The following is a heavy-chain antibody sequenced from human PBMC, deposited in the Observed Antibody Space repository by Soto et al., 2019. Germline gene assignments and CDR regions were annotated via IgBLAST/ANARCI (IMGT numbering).Heavy chain of an antibody. V-gene: IGHV4-34*01. CDR3: ARAGYDILTGYYKLDY. Sequence: TLSLTCAVYGGSFSGYYWIWIRQPPGKGLEWIGEINHSGSTNYNPSLKSRVTISVDTSKNQFSLKLSSVTAADTAVYYCARAGYDILTGYYKLDYWGQGTLVTVSS. CDR1: GGSFSGYY. J-gene: IGHJ4*02. D-gene: IGHD3-9*01. CDR2: INHSGST.